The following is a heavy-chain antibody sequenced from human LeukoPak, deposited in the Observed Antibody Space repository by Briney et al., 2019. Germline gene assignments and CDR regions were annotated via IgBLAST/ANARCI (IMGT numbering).Heavy chain of an antibody. CDR2: TASDGSST. CDR3: ARGRPHGNDY. D-gene: IGHD4-23*01. V-gene: IGHV3-74*01. J-gene: IGHJ4*02. Sequence: GGSLRLSCAASGFTFSSYWMNWVRQAPGEGLVWVSRTASDGSSTTYADSVKGRFSISRDNAKNTLYLQMNSLRVEDTAVYYCARGRPHGNDYWGQGTLVTVSS. CDR1: GFTFSSYW.